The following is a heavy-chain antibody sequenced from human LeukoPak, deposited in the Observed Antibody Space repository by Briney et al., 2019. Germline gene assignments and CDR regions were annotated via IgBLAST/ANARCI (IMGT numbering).Heavy chain of an antibody. CDR1: GFTFRTYA. J-gene: IGHJ4*02. CDR2: ITGNGGST. CDR3: ARESGSYLQPTDY. V-gene: IGHV3-23*01. Sequence: GGSLRLSCAASGFTFRTYAMTWVRQAPGKGLEWVSSITGNGGSTYYADSVKGRFTISRDNSKNTLYLQMDSLRAEDTAVYHCARESGSYLQPTDYWGQGTLVTVSS. D-gene: IGHD1-26*01.